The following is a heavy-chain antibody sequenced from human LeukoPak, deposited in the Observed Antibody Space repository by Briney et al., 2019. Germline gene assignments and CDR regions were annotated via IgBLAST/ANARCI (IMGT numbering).Heavy chain of an antibody. J-gene: IGHJ3*01. V-gene: IGHV1-2*02. Sequence: ASVKVSCKASGYTFTGYYMHWVRQAPGQGLEWMGWINPNSGGTNYAQKFQGRVTLTRDTSATTAYLEVSSLRPEDMAVYYCARERGIRDAFDFWGQGTLVTVSS. CDR2: INPNSGGT. D-gene: IGHD1-14*01. CDR3: ARERGIRDAFDF. CDR1: GYTFTGYY.